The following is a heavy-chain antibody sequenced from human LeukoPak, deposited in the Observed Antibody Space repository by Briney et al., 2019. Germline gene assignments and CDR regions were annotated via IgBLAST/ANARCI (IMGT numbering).Heavy chain of an antibody. J-gene: IGHJ4*02. CDR1: GFTFSSYS. CDR3: ARDSSHYLGSSDF. D-gene: IGHD6-6*01. V-gene: IGHV3-21*01. Sequence: GGSLRLSCAASGFTFSSYSMNWVRQAPGKGLEWVSSISSSSSYIYYADSVKGRFTISRDNAKNSLYLQMNSLRAEDTAVYYCARDSSHYLGSSDFLGQGTLVTVSS. CDR2: ISSSSSYI.